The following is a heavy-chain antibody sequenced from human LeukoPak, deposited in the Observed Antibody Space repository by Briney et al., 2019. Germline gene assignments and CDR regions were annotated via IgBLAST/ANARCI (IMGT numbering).Heavy chain of an antibody. J-gene: IGHJ5*02. CDR3: AGSSRRAGTGFDP. CDR1: GGTFSSYA. Sequence: ASVKVSCKASGGTFSSYAISWVRQAPGQGLEWMGGIIPIFGTANYAQKFQGRVTITADKSTGTAYMELGSLRSEDTAVYYCAGSSRRAGTGFDPWGQGTLVTVSS. D-gene: IGHD6-13*01. V-gene: IGHV1-69*06. CDR2: IIPIFGTA.